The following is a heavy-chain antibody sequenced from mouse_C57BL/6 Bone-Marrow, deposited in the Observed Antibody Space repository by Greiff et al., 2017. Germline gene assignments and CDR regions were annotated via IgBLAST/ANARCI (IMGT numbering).Heavy chain of an antibody. J-gene: IGHJ4*01. Sequence: VQLQQSGAELARPGASVKLSCKASGYTFTSYGISWVKQRTGQGLEWIGEIYPRSGNTYYNEKFKCKATLTADKSSRTAYMELRSLTSEDSAVYFCARVETSLPPMDYWGQGTSVTVSS. CDR3: ARVETSLPPMDY. V-gene: IGHV1-81*01. CDR1: GYTFTSYG. CDR2: IYPRSGNT. D-gene: IGHD5-5*01.